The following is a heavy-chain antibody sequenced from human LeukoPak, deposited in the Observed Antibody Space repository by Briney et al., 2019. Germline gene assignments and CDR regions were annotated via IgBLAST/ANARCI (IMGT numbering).Heavy chain of an antibody. D-gene: IGHD3-3*01. CDR3: ANYDFWSAPP. J-gene: IGHJ5*02. Sequence: PGGSLRLFCAASGFTFSSYAMHWVRQAPGKGLEWVAVISYDGSNKYYADSVKGRFTISRDNSKNTLYLQMNSLRAEDTAVYYCANYDFWSAPPWGQGTLVTVSS. V-gene: IGHV3-30-3*01. CDR1: GFTFSSYA. CDR2: ISYDGSNK.